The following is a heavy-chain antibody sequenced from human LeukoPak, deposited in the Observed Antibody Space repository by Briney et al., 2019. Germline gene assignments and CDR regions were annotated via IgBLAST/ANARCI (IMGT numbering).Heavy chain of an antibody. CDR1: GFIFSSYA. D-gene: IGHD2-15*01. CDR3: ARDLSRAVAATPLYYYYYGMDV. V-gene: IGHV3-23*01. J-gene: IGHJ6*02. Sequence: GGSLRLSCAASGFIFSSYAMSWVRQAPGKGLEWVSGTSGSGGSTYYADSVKGRFTISRDNSRNTLYLQMNSLRAEDTAVYYCARDLSRAVAATPLYYYYYGMDVWGQGTTVTVSS. CDR2: TSGSGGST.